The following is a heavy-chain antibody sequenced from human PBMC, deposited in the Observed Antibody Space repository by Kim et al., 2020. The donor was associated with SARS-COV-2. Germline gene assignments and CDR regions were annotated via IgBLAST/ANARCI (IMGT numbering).Heavy chain of an antibody. CDR2: IIPIFGTA. D-gene: IGHD5-18*01. Sequence: SVKVSCKASGGTFSSYAISWVRQAPGQGLEWMGGIIPIFGTANYAQKFQGRVTITADESTSTAYMELSSLRSEDTAVYYCARGFRYSYGYESVDYGMDVWGQGTTVTVSS. V-gene: IGHV1-69*13. J-gene: IGHJ6*02. CDR3: ARGFRYSYGYESVDYGMDV. CDR1: GGTFSSYA.